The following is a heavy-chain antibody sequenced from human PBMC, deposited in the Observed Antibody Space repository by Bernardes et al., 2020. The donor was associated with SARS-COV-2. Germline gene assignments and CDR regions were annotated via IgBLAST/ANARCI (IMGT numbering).Heavy chain of an antibody. D-gene: IGHD3-22*01. Sequence: APWKASCKASGYTFTSYGITWVRQAPGQGLEWMGWISAYNGNTNYAQKVQGRVTMTTDTSTSTAYMELRSLRSDDTAVYYCARRRYYYDSSGLDPWGQGTLVTVSS. V-gene: IGHV1-18*01. CDR1: GYTFTSYG. CDR3: ARRRYYYDSSGLDP. J-gene: IGHJ5*02. CDR2: ISAYNGNT.